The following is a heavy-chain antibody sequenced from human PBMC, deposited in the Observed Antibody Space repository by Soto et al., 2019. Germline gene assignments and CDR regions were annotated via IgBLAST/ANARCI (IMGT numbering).Heavy chain of an antibody. Sequence: GASVKVSCKASGYTFTSYAMHWVRQAPGQRLEWMGWINAGNGNTKYSQKFQGRVTITRDTSASTAYMELSSLRSEDTAVYYCARVHSSGCHAHDYWGQGTLVTVSS. CDR1: GYTFTSYA. D-gene: IGHD6-19*01. CDR2: INAGNGNT. CDR3: ARVHSSGCHAHDY. V-gene: IGHV1-3*01. J-gene: IGHJ4*02.